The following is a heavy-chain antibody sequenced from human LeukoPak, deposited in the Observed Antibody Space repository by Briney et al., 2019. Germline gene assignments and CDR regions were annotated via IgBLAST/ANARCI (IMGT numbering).Heavy chain of an antibody. CDR1: GGSFSGYY. CDR2: INHSGST. J-gene: IGHJ6*04. D-gene: IGHD1-1*01. V-gene: IGHV4-34*01. CDR3: ARGPQLERLPSGVDV. Sequence: SETLSLTCAVYGGSFSGYYWSWIRQPPGKGLEWIGEINHSGSTNYNPSLKSRVTISVDTSKNQFSLKLSSVTAADTAVYYCARGPQLERLPSGVDVWGKGTTVTVSS.